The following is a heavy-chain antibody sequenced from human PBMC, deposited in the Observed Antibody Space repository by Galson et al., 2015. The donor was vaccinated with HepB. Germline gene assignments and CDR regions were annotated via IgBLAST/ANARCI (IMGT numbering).Heavy chain of an antibody. CDR1: GFSLSSFG. Sequence: SLRLSCAASGFSLSSFGMHWVRRAPSKGLEWVSVIWYDGRNKYYTESVKGRFTISRDNSKNTLYLQMNSLRAEDTAVYYCAREEWLAFDKWGQGTLVTVSS. D-gene: IGHD6-19*01. V-gene: IGHV3-33*08. CDR3: AREEWLAFDK. CDR2: IWYDGRNK. J-gene: IGHJ4*02.